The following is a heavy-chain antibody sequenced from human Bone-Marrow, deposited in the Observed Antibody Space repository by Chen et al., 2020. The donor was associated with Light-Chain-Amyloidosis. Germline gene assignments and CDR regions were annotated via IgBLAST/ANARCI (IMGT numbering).Heavy chain of an antibody. V-gene: IGHV3-21*02. J-gene: IGHJ4*02. CDR1: GFTFSAYA. CDR2: ISSGSTYI. CDR3: ASVLYGDYADF. D-gene: IGHD4-17*01. Sequence: EVQLVESGGGLVKPGGSLRLSCAASGFTFSAYAMNWVRQAPGKGLEWVSSISSGSTYIFYTTSVKGRFTISRDNAKNSLFLQMNSLRGEDTAVYYGASVLYGDYADFWGQGTLVTVSS.